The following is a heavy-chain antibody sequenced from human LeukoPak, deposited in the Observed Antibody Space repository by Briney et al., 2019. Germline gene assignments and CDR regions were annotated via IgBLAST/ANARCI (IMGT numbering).Heavy chain of an antibody. Sequence: DSVKGRFTISRDNAKNTLYLQMNSLRAEDTAVYYCACGYYYYFDYWGQEPWSPSPQ. V-gene: IGHV3-74*01. CDR3: ACGYYYYFDY. D-gene: IGHD3-22*01. J-gene: IGHJ4*01.